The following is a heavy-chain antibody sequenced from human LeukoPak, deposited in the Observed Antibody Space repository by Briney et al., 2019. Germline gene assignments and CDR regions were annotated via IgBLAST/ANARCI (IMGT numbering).Heavy chain of an antibody. D-gene: IGHD3-10*01. CDR1: GGSISSSSYY. CDR3: AREFMVRGVIIVDY. J-gene: IGHJ4*02. CDR2: IYYSGST. Sequence: PSETLSLTCTVSGGSISSSSYYWGWIRQPPGKGLEWIGSIYYSGSTYYNPSLKSRVTIAVDTSKNQFSLKLSSVTAADTAVYYCAREFMVRGVIIVDYWGQGTLVTVSS. V-gene: IGHV4-39*07.